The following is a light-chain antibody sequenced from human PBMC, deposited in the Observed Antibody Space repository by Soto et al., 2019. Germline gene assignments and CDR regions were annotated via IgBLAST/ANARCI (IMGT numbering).Light chain of an antibody. Sequence: DIQMTQSPSSLSASVGDRVTITCRASQSISSYLNWYQQKPGKAPKLLIYAAFSLQSGVTSRFSCSGSGTDFTLIISSLQSEDSATYYCQQSYSTRWTFGPWNKVEIK. J-gene: IGKJ1*01. CDR1: QSISSY. V-gene: IGKV1-39*01. CDR2: AAF. CDR3: QQSYSTRWT.